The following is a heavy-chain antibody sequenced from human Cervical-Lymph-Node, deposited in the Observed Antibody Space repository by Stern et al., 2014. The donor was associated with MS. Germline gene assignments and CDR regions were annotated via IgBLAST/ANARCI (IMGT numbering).Heavy chain of an antibody. CDR3: ARDDSSGTAYYYYGMDV. D-gene: IGHD3-22*01. CDR2: IIPIFGTA. CDR1: GGTFSSYA. Sequence: QVQLVQSGAEVKKPGSSVKVSCKASGGTFSSYAISWVRQAPGQGLEWMGGIIPIFGTANYAQKFQGRVTITADESTSTAYMELSSLRSEDTAVYYCARDDSSGTAYYYYGMDVWGQGTTVTVSS. J-gene: IGHJ6*02. V-gene: IGHV1-69*01.